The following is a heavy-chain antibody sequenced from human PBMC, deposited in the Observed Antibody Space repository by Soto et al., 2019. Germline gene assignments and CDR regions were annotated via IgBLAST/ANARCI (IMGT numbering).Heavy chain of an antibody. CDR3: ARIPPQGGIVATAYFDY. Sequence: SETLSLTCAVYGGSFSGYYWSWIRQPPGKGLEWIGEINHSGSTNYNPSLKSRVTISVDTSKNQFSLKLSSVTAADTAVYYCARIPPQGGIVATAYFDYWGQGTLVTVSS. V-gene: IGHV4-34*01. CDR2: INHSGST. CDR1: GGSFSGYY. J-gene: IGHJ4*02. D-gene: IGHD5-12*01.